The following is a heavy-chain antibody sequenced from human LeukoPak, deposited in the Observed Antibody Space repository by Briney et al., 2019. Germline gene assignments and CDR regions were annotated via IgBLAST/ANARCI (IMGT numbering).Heavy chain of an antibody. J-gene: IGHJ4*02. V-gene: IGHV1-2*02. Sequence: GASVKVSCKASGYTFTGYYMHWVRQAPGQGLEWMGWINPNSGGTNYAQKFQGRVTMTRDTSFSTAYMEVSRLRSDDTAVYYCTREVGASITGTTSTFDYWGQGTLVTVSS. D-gene: IGHD1-7*01. CDR3: TREVGASITGTTSTFDY. CDR2: INPNSGGT. CDR1: GYTFTGYY.